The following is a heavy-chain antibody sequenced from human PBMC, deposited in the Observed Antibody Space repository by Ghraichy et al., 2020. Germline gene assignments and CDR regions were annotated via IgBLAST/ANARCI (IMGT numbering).Heavy chain of an antibody. CDR1: GFTFTNHW. J-gene: IGHJ1*01. D-gene: IGHD6-13*01. CDR3: ARGETAADQYFQH. V-gene: IGHV3-7*01. Sequence: GGSLRLSCAASGFTFTNHWINWVRQAAGKGLEWVANISQDGSDTRYVDSVKGRFTISRDNAKNSLFLQMNSLTAEDTAVYYCARGETAADQYFQHWGQGTLVTVSS. CDR2: ISQDGSDT.